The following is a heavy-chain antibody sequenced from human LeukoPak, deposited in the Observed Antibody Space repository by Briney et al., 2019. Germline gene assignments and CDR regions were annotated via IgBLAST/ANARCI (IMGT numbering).Heavy chain of an antibody. CDR3: ARVAYDFWSGLGD. CDR2: IYYSGST. J-gene: IGHJ4*02. V-gene: IGHV4-30-4*08. Sequence: PSETLSLTCTVSGGSISSGDYYWSWIRQPPGKGLEWIGYIYYSGSTYYNPSLKSRVTISVDTSKNQFSLKLSSVTAADTAVYYCARVAYDFWSGLGDWGQGTLVTVSS. CDR1: GGSISSGDYY. D-gene: IGHD3-3*01.